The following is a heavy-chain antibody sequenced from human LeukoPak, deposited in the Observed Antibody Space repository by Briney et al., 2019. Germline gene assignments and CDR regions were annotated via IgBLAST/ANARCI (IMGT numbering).Heavy chain of an antibody. J-gene: IGHJ4*02. CDR1: GFTFSSYW. Sequence: PGGSLRLSCAASGFTFSSYWMHWVRHAPGKGLVWVSRINSDGSSTSYADSVKGRFTISRDNAKNTLYLQMNSLRAEDTAVYYCARPGGDSSGYYDGYWGQGTLVTVAS. CDR2: INSDGSST. CDR3: ARPGGDSSGYYDGY. V-gene: IGHV3-74*01. D-gene: IGHD3-22*01.